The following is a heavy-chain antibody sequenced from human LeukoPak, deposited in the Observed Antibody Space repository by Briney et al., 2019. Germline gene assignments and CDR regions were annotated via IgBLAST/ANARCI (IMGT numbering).Heavy chain of an antibody. CDR1: GFTFSSYV. J-gene: IGHJ6*01. V-gene: IGHV3-48*03. Sequence: PGGSLRLSCAASGFTFSSYVMNWVPQAPGKGLGRGSYIIIIVRTLNYADSVKGRFTISRDNAKNSLYLQMNSLRAEDTAVYYCAELGITMIGGVWGKGTTVTISS. D-gene: IGHD3-10*02. CDR2: IIIIVRTL. CDR3: AELGITMIGGV.